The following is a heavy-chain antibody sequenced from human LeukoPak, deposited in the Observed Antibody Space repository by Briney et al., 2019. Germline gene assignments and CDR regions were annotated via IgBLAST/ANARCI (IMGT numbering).Heavy chain of an antibody. J-gene: IGHJ4*02. D-gene: IGHD3-22*01. CDR3: VKGTYYYDSSGYSPIDY. Sequence: GGSLRLSCAASGFTFSSYAMSWVRQAPGKGLEWVSAIRGSGGSTHYADSVKGRFTISRDNSKNTLYLQMNSLRAEDTAIYYCVKGTYYYDSSGYSPIDYWGQGTLVTVSS. V-gene: IGHV3-23*01. CDR2: IRGSGGST. CDR1: GFTFSSYA.